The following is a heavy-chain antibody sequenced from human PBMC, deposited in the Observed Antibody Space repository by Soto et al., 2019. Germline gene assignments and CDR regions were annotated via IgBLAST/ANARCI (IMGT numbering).Heavy chain of an antibody. CDR1: GGSISSGGYY. D-gene: IGHD2-2*01. J-gene: IGHJ5*02. CDR2: IYYSGST. CDR3: ARASSVYCSSTSCYGVNWFDP. V-gene: IGHV4-31*03. Sequence: PSETLSLTCTVSGGSISSGGYYWSWIRQHPGKGLEWIGYIYYSGSTYYNPSLKSRVTISVDTSKNQFSLKLSSVTAADTAVYYCARASSVYCSSTSCYGVNWFDPSGQGTLVTVSS.